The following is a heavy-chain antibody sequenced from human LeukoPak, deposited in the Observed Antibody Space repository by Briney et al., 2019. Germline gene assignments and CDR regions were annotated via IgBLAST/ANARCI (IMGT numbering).Heavy chain of an antibody. V-gene: IGHV4-59*08. D-gene: IGHD5-18*01. CDR2: IYYSGST. CDR3: ARHDTAMATRHLDY. J-gene: IGHJ4*02. CDR1: GFSISSYY. Sequence: RSSETLSFTCTVSGFSISSYYWSWIRQPPGKGLEWIRYIYYSGSTNYNPSLKSRVTISVDTSKNQFSLKLSSVTAADTAVYYCARHDTAMATRHLDYWGQGTLVTVSS.